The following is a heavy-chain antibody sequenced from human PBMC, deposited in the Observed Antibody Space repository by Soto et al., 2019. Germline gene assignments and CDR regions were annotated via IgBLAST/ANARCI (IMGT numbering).Heavy chain of an antibody. D-gene: IGHD3-10*01. CDR3: ATPTALRGAMITNINFDF. CDR2: FDPEGGED. V-gene: IGHV1-24*01. CDR1: GHTLPQLF. J-gene: IGHJ4*02. Sequence: ASVKVSCKISGHTLPQLFIHWVGQAPPRGLEWMGGFDPEGGEDLYAQNPHGRITDTEDPVTDTAHPEPRGLKSDDTDVYYCATPTALRGAMITNINFDFWGQGTPVTVSS.